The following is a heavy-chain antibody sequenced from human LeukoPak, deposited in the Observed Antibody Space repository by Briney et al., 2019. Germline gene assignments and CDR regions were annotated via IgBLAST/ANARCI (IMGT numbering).Heavy chain of an antibody. J-gene: IGHJ4*02. CDR3: ARDQTQDIVVTFDY. V-gene: IGHV3-9*01. D-gene: IGHD2-2*01. CDR1: GFTFDDYA. Sequence: PGGSLRLSCAASGFTFDDYAMHWVRQAPGKGLEWVSGISWNSGSVGYADSVKGRFTISRDNAKNSLYLQMNSLRAEDTAVYYCARDQTQDIVVTFDYWGQGTLVTVSS. CDR2: ISWNSGSV.